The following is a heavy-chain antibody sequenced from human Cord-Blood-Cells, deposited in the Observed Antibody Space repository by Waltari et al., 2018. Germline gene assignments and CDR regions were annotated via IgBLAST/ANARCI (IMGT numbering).Heavy chain of an antibody. D-gene: IGHD3-9*01. CDR1: GGSISSSSYY. Sequence: QLQLQESGPGLVKPSETLFLTCTVPGGSISSSSYYWGWIRQPPGKGLEWIGSIYYSGSTYYNPSLKSRVTISVDTSKNQFSLKLSSVTAADTAVYYCARSYYDILTGYPQFDYWGQGTLVTVSS. J-gene: IGHJ4*02. CDR3: ARSYYDILTGYPQFDY. V-gene: IGHV4-39*01. CDR2: IYYSGST.